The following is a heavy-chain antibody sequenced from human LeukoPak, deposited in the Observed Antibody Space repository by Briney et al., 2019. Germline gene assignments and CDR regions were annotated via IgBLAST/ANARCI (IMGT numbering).Heavy chain of an antibody. CDR1: GGTFSSYA. V-gene: IGHV1-69*13. CDR2: IIPIFGTA. J-gene: IGHJ6*02. CDR3: ARGARKYYGSGSYSDYYGMDV. Sequence: SVKVSCKASGGTFSSYAISWVRQAPGQGLEWMGGIIPIFGTANYAQKFQGRVTITADESTSTAFMELSSLRSEDTAVYYRARGARKYYGSGSYSDYYGMDVWGQGTTVTVSS. D-gene: IGHD3-10*01.